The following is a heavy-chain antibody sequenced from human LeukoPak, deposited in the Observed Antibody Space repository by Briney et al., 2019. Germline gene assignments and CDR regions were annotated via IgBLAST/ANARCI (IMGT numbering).Heavy chain of an antibody. D-gene: IGHD1-26*01. CDR2: ISGSGGST. CDR1: GFTFSSYA. Sequence: GGSLRLSCAASGFTFSSYAMSWVRQAPGKGLEWVSAISGSGGSTYYADSVKGRFTISRDNSKNTLYLQMNSLRAEDTAVYYCAKERLGLVGATNYLDYWGQGTLVTVSS. CDR3: AKERLGLVGATNYLDY. V-gene: IGHV3-23*01. J-gene: IGHJ4*02.